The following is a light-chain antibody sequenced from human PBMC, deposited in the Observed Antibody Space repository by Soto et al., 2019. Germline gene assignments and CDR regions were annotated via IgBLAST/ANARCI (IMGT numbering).Light chain of an antibody. CDR3: QQYGSAPPFS. CDR1: QNLNSNF. Sequence: DTVLTQSPGTLYLSPGERATLSCRASQNLNSNFLAWYQQKPGQAPRLLIYGVSNRATGIPDSFSGSGSGTGSTLTISRLEPEDFAVCYCQQYGSAPPFSFDPGTKVDTK. V-gene: IGKV3-20*01. CDR2: GVS. J-gene: IGKJ3*01.